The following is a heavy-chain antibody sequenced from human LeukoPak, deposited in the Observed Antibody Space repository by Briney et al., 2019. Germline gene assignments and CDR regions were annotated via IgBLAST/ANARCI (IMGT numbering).Heavy chain of an antibody. CDR2: INPNSGGT. CDR1: GYTFTGYY. J-gene: IGHJ4*02. D-gene: IGHD3-10*01. Sequence: ASVKVSCKASGYTFTGYYMHWVRQAPGQGLEWMGWINPNSGGTNYAQKFQGRVTMTRDTSISTAYMGLSRLRSDDTAVYYCARGPWDMVRGVIIDYWGQGTLVTVSS. V-gene: IGHV1-2*02. CDR3: ARGPWDMVRGVIIDY.